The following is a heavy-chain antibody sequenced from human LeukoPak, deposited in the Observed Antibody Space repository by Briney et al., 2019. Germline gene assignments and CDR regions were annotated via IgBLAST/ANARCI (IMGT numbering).Heavy chain of an antibody. CDR3: ARSYGDNSYYYYGMDV. Sequence: RGSLRLSCAASGFTFSSYSMNWVRQAPGKGLEWVSSISSSSSYIYYADSVKGRFTISRDNAKNSLYLQMNSLRAEDTAVYYCARSYGDNSYYYYGMDVWGQGTTVTVSS. V-gene: IGHV3-21*01. J-gene: IGHJ6*02. CDR1: GFTFSSYS. D-gene: IGHD4-23*01. CDR2: ISSSSSYI.